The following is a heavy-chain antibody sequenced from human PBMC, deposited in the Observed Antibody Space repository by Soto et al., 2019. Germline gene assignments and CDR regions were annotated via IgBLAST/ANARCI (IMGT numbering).Heavy chain of an antibody. CDR3: ARDKTYGYFTYYYYGMDV. V-gene: IGHV3-7*05. J-gene: IGHJ6*02. D-gene: IGHD5-18*01. CDR1: GFTFSSYW. CDR2: IKQDGSEK. Sequence: EVQLVESGGGLVQPGGSLRLSCAASGFTFSSYWMSWVRQAPGKGLEWVANIKQDGSEKYYVDSVKGRFTISRDNAKNSLYRQMNSLRAEDTAVYYCARDKTYGYFTYYYYGMDVWGQGTTVTVSS.